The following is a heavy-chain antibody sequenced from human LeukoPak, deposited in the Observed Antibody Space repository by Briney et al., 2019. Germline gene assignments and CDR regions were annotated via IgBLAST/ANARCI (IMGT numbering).Heavy chain of an antibody. V-gene: IGHV4-34*01. J-gene: IGHJ6*03. CDR3: ASARPHYYYYYMDV. CDR2: INHSGST. Sequence: PSETLSLTCAVYGGSFSGYYWSWICQPPGKGLEWIGEINHSGSTNYNPPLKSRVTISVDTSKNQFSLKLSSVTAADTAVYYCASARPHYYYYYMDVWGKGTTVTVSS. CDR1: GGSFSGYY.